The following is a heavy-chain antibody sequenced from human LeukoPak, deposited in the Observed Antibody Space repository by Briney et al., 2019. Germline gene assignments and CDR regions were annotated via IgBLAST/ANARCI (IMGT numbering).Heavy chain of an antibody. D-gene: IGHD6-13*01. J-gene: IGHJ4*02. CDR2: IYTSGST. CDR3: ARVDAAAGKPD. Sequence: SETLSLTCTVSGGSISSYYWSWIRQPPGKGLEWIGRIYTSGSTNYSPSLKSRVTMSVDTSKNQFSLKLSSVTAADTAVYYCARVDAAAGKPDWGQGTLVTVSS. CDR1: GGSISSYY. V-gene: IGHV4-4*07.